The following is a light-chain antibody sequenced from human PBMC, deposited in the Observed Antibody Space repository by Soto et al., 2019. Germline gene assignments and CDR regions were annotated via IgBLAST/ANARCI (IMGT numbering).Light chain of an antibody. CDR2: DAS. CDR3: QQRTNSFT. Sequence: EIVLTQSPATLSLSPGERATLSCRASQSVSTYLAWYQQKPGQPPRLLIYDASNRATGIPARFSGSGSGTAFTLTLSSLEPEDFAVYYCQQRTNSFTFGPGTSVDIK. CDR1: QSVSTY. J-gene: IGKJ3*01. V-gene: IGKV3-11*01.